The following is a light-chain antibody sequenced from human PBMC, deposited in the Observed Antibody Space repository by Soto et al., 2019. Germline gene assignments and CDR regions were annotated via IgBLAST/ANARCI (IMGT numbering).Light chain of an antibody. J-gene: IGLJ7*01. Sequence: QSVLTQPPSASGSPGQSVTISCTGTRDDVGGYNYVSWFQHHPGKAPKLLIYEVYKRPSGVPARFSGSKSGNTAPLAVSGLQAGDEAIYYCSSYVTSNVVVFGGGTQLTVL. CDR2: EVY. CDR3: SSYVTSNVVV. CDR1: RDDVGGYNY. V-gene: IGLV2-8*01.